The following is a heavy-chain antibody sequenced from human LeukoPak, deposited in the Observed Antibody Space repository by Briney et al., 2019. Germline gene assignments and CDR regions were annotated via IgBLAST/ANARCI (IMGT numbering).Heavy chain of an antibody. D-gene: IGHD6-19*01. CDR1: GFTFSSYG. J-gene: IGHJ4*02. CDR3: PKRPVYNSGWYYFEY. V-gene: IGHV3-23*01. CDR2: ITNSGGST. Sequence: GGSLRLSCAASGFTFSSYGMSWVRQAPGKGLEWVSTITNSGGSTYYADSVKGRFTISRDNSKNTLYLQMNSLRAEDTAVYHCPKRPVYNSGWYYFEYWGQGTLVTVSS.